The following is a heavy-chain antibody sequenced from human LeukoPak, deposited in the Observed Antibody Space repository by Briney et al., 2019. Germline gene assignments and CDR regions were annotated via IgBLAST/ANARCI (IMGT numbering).Heavy chain of an antibody. CDR2: IYYSGST. CDR3: ARLTRIAAFDY. V-gene: IGHV4-59*08. Sequence: PSETLSLTCTVSGGSISSYYWSWIRQPPGKGLEWIGYIYYSGSTNYNPSLKSRVTISVDTSKNQFYLKLSSVTAADTAVYYCARLTRIAAFDYWGQGTLVTVSS. J-gene: IGHJ4*02. D-gene: IGHD6-13*01. CDR1: GGSISSYY.